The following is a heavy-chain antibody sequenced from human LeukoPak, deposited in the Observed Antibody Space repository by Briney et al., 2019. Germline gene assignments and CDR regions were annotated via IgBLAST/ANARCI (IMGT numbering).Heavy chain of an antibody. D-gene: IGHD3-16*01. CDR3: TRGAGWLIDY. V-gene: IGHV4-59*01. CDR1: GVSISDYY. CDR2: FYNSGSS. Sequence: SETLSLTCTVSGVSISDYYRGWIRQPPGKGLEWIGYFYNSGSSTYNPSLKSRVTISADTSKNQFSLKLNSVTAADTAVYYRTRGAGWLIDYWGQGILVTVSS. J-gene: IGHJ4*02.